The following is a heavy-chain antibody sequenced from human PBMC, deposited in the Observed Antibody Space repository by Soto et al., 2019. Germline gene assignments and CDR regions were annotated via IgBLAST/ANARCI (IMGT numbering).Heavy chain of an antibody. V-gene: IGHV3-23*01. CDR3: AKEGLARHFDWQAFDI. CDR1: GFTFSSYA. J-gene: IGHJ3*02. Sequence: EVQLLESGGGLVQPGGSLRLSCAASGFTFSSYAMSWVRQAPGKGLEWVSAISGSGGSTYYADSVKGRFTISRDNSKNTLYLQMNSLRAEDTAVYYCAKEGLARHFDWQAFDIWGQGTMVTVSS. CDR2: ISGSGGST. D-gene: IGHD3-9*01.